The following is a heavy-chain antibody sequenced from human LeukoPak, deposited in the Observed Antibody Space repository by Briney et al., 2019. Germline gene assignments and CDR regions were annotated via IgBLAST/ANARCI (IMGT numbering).Heavy chain of an antibody. CDR1: GTSISSSGYF. CDR3: AALDSSSGWFDP. J-gene: IGHJ5*02. D-gene: IGHD6-6*01. CDR2: IHYGGST. Sequence: SETLSFTCSVSGTSISSSGYFWGWIRQPPGKGLQWIGSIHYGGSTFYNPSLKSRVTISQDTSKDQFSLKLTSVTAADTAVYYCAALDSSSGWFDPWGRGILVTVSS. V-gene: IGHV4-39*01.